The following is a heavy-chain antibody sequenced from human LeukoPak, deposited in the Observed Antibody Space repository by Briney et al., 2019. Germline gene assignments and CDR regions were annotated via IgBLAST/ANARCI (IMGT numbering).Heavy chain of an antibody. D-gene: IGHD6-6*01. V-gene: IGHV3-74*01. Sequence: GGSLRLSCTASEFTFSSYWMHWVRQVPGMGLVWVSRVNSDGSSTNYADSVRGRFSISRDNAKNTLYLQMNSLRAEDTAVYYCAGSRSSNWFDPWGQGTLVTVSS. CDR2: VNSDGSST. J-gene: IGHJ5*02. CDR3: AGSRSSNWFDP. CDR1: EFTFSSYW.